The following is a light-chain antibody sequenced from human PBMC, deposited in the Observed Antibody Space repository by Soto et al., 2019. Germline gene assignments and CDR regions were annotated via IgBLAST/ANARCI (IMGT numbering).Light chain of an antibody. CDR3: ALHMGGGIWV. J-gene: IGLJ3*02. CDR1: SGSVSSSYY. Sequence: QTVVTQEPSFSVSPGGTVTLTCGLTSGSVSSSYYPSWSQQTPGQAPRSLIYTTSTRSSGVPDRFSGSILGNKAALIITGAQADDEAHYYCALHMGGGIWVFGGGIKLTVL. CDR2: TTS. V-gene: IGLV8-61*01.